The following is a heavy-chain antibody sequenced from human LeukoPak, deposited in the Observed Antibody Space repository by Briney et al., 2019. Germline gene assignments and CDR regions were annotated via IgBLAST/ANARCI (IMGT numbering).Heavy chain of an antibody. CDR1: SGSVSSYY. J-gene: IGHJ4*02. V-gene: IGHV4-4*07. Sequence: SETLSLTCTVSSGSVSSYYWNWIRQPAGKGLEWIGRIYTTGTTNYNPSLKSRVTISVDTSKNQFSLELSSVTAADTAVYYCARDGPKTYFEYWGLGTLVTVSS. CDR3: ARDGPKTYFEY. CDR2: IYTTGTT.